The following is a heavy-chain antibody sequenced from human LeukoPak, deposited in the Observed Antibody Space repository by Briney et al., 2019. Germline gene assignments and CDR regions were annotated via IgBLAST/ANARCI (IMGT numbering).Heavy chain of an antibody. D-gene: IGHD3-16*01. Sequence: ASVKVSCKASGYTFTSYYMHWVRQAPGQGLEWMGIINPSGGSTSYAPKFQGRVIMTRDTSTSTVYMELSSLRSEDTAVYYCARDLENYADFDYWGQGTLVTVSS. CDR3: ARDLENYADFDY. J-gene: IGHJ4*02. CDR2: INPSGGST. CDR1: GYTFTSYY. V-gene: IGHV1-46*01.